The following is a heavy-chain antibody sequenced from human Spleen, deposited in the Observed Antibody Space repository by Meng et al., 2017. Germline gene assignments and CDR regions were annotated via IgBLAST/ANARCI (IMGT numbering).Heavy chain of an antibody. CDR3: ARESSGWYFDY. V-gene: IGHV3-74*01. J-gene: IGHJ4*02. Sequence: GGSLRLSCAASGFTFSSYWMHWVRQAPGKGLVWVSRINSDASSTNYADSVKGRLTISTANTKNTLYLQMNSLRAEDTAIYYCARESSGWYFDYWGQGTLVTVSS. CDR2: INSDASST. CDR1: GFTFSSYW. D-gene: IGHD6-19*01.